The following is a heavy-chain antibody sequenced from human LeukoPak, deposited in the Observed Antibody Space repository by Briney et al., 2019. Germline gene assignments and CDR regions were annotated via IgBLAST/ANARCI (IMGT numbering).Heavy chain of an antibody. J-gene: IGHJ4*02. V-gene: IGHV3-23*01. CDR3: AKDSPGFGIVFGS. CDR1: GFTFSTYS. CDR2: ITAGGGNK. D-gene: IGHD3-16*01. Sequence: RPGGSLRLSCAASGFTFSTYSMSWVRQAPGKGLEWVSTITAGGGNKDYADSVKGRFTISRDNSKNTVYLQMNSLRAEDTAVYYCAKDSPGFGIVFGSWGQGTLVTVSS.